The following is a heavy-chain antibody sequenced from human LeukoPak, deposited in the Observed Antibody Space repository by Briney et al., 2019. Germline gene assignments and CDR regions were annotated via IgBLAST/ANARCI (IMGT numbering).Heavy chain of an antibody. J-gene: IGHJ6*03. D-gene: IGHD1-7*01. Sequence: SETLSLTCTVSGGSISSSSYYWGWIRQAPGKGLELIGSVYYTGHTYYNSSLEGRVTIAVDTSRNQFSLKLSSVTAADTAVYYCTRRTYSAYMDVWGQGTTVTVSS. CDR3: TRRTYSAYMDV. V-gene: IGHV4-39*01. CDR1: GGSISSSSYY. CDR2: VYYTGHT.